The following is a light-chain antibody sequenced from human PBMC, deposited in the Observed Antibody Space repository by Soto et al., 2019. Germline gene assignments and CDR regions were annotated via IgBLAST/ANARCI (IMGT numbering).Light chain of an antibody. CDR1: SSDVGGSNY. CDR2: DVS. J-gene: IGLJ1*01. CDR3: SSYTSSSTRV. Sequence: QSALTQPASVSGSPGQSITISCTGTSSDVGGSNYVSWYQQLPGKAPKLMIYDVSDRPSGVSNRFSGSKSGNTASLTISGLQAEDEADYYCSSYTSSSTRVFGSATKLTVL. V-gene: IGLV2-14*01.